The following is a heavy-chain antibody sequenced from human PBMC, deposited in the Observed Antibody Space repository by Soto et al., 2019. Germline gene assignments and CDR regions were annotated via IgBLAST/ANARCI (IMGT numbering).Heavy chain of an antibody. D-gene: IGHD5-12*01. CDR1: GGSFSNSA. CDR3: ASRPRNGYNR. Sequence: QVQLVQSGAELKKPGSSVKVSCKSPGGSFSNSAVTWVRQAPGQGLEWMGGIIPIFNTPNYAQKFQGRVAFTADDSTATAYMELTSLTSEDTAVYYCASRPRNGYNRWGQGTLVTVSS. CDR2: IIPIFNTP. J-gene: IGHJ4*02. V-gene: IGHV1-69*01.